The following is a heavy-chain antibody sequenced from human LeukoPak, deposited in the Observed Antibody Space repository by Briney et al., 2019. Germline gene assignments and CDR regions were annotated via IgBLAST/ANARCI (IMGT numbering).Heavy chain of an antibody. CDR3: ARDHRRGYYYDSSGYYYFDY. V-gene: IGHV3-30*04. CDR1: GFTFSSYA. D-gene: IGHD3-22*01. CDR2: ISYDGNNK. J-gene: IGHJ4*02. Sequence: GGSLRLSCAASGFTFSSYAMHWVRQAPGKGLEWVAGISYDGNNKYYADSVKGRFTISRDNSKNTLYLQMNSLRAEDTAVYYCARDHRRGYYYDSSGYYYFDYWGQGTLVTVSS.